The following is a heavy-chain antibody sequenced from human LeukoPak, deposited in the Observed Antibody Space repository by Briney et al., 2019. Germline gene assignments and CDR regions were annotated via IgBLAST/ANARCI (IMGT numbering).Heavy chain of an antibody. J-gene: IGHJ4*02. CDR1: GITFSSYG. D-gene: IGHD3-10*02. CDR2: IRYDGSNK. V-gene: IGHV3-30*02. CDR3: AKGVMFDFDY. Sequence: GSLRPPCAALGITFSSYGMHWGRQAPGKGLGGGAFIRYDGSNKYYADSVQGQFTISRDNSKNTLYLQMNSLRAEDTAVYYCAKGVMFDFDYWGQGTLVTVSS.